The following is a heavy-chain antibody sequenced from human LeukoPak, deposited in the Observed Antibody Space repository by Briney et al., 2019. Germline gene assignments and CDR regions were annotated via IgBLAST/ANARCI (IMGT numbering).Heavy chain of an antibody. CDR3: ARGGSVIRGYYYYYMDV. D-gene: IGHD3-22*01. CDR2: INPNSGGT. Sequence: SVKVSCKASGGTFSSYAISWVRQAPGQGLEWMGWINPNSGGTNYAQKFQGRVTITADESTSTAYMELSSLRSEDTAVYYCARGGSVIRGYYYYYMDVWGKGTTVTVSS. J-gene: IGHJ6*03. CDR1: GGTFSSYA. V-gene: IGHV1-69*01.